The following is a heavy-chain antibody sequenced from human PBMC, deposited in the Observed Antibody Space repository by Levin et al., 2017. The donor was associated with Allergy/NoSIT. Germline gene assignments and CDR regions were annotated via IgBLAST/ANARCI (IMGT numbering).Heavy chain of an antibody. D-gene: IGHD6-13*01. Sequence: GGSLRLSCAASGFTFSDYGMHWVRQAPGKGLEWVAVISYDESNQFYADSVMGRFTISRDNSKNTLYLETNSLRTEDTAVYYCAKDGLIGAAAGTRPYYYYMDVWGKGTTVTVSS. CDR1: GFTFSDYG. CDR3: AKDGLIGAAAGTRPYYYYMDV. V-gene: IGHV3-30*18. CDR2: ISYDESNQ. J-gene: IGHJ6*03.